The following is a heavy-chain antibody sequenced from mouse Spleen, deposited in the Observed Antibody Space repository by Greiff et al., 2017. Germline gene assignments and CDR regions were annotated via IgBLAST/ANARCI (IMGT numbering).Heavy chain of an antibody. J-gene: IGHJ1*01. CDR3: AKKDNGSSSWYFDV. V-gene: IGHV2-5-1*01. CDR2: IWRGGTT. CDR1: GFSLISYG. D-gene: IGHD1-1*01. Sequence: VQLQQSGPSLVQPSQSLSITCTVSGFSLISYGVHWVRQSPGKGLEWLGVIWRGGTTDYNAAFMSRLSITKDNSKSQVFFKMNSLQADDTAIYYCAKKDNGSSSWYFDVWGAGSTVTVSS.